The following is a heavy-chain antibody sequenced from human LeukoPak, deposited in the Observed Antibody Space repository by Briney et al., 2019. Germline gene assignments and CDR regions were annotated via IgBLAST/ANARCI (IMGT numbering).Heavy chain of an antibody. Sequence: GGSLRLSCAASGFTVSSNYMSWVRQAPGKGLEWVSVIYSGGSTYYADSVKGRFTISRDNSNNTLFLQMSSLRAEDTAVYYCARGFGDYWGRGWGHDYWGQGTLVTVSS. CDR2: IYSGGST. D-gene: IGHD4-17*01. V-gene: IGHV3-53*01. CDR3: ARGFGDYWGRGWGHDY. J-gene: IGHJ4*02. CDR1: GFTVSSNY.